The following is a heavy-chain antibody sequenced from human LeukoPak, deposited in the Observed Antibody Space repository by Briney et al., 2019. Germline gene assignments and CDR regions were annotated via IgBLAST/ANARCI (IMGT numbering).Heavy chain of an antibody. CDR3: ARWGDVVVPVVDLSGGTTSFDY. CDR2: ISSSGSTI. J-gene: IGHJ4*02. V-gene: IGHV3-48*03. Sequence: GGSLRLSCAASGFTFSSYEMNWVRQAPGKGLEWVSYISSSGSTIYYADSVKGRFTISRDNAKNSLYLQMNSLRAEDTAVYYCARWGDVVVPVVDLSGGTTSFDYWGQGTLVTVSS. CDR1: GFTFSSYE. D-gene: IGHD2-2*01.